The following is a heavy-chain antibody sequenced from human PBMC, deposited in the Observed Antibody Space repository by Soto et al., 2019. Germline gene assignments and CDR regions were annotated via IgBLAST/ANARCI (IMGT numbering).Heavy chain of an antibody. CDR3: VKDLSAHFYDYGVTGV. D-gene: IGHD5-12*01. V-gene: IGHV3-64D*08. CDR2: ISSNGGST. J-gene: IGHJ6*02. Sequence: PGGSLRLSCSASGFTFSSYAMHWVRQAPGKGLEYVSAISSNGGSTYYADSVKGRFTISRDNSKNTLYLQMSSLRAEDTAVYYCVKDLSAHFYDYGVTGVWGQGTTVTVSS. CDR1: GFTFSSYA.